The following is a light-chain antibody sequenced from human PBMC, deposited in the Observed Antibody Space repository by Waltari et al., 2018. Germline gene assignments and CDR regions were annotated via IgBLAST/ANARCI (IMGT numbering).Light chain of an antibody. Sequence: QSALTQPPSASGSPGQSVTISCTGTSSDVGGYNYVSWYQQHPGKAPKLMIYEVSKRPSVVPDRFSCSKAGNTASLTVSGLQAEDEADYYCSSYAGSNNHVFGTGTKVTVL. V-gene: IGLV2-8*01. CDR2: EVS. J-gene: IGLJ1*01. CDR3: SSYAGSNNHV. CDR1: SSDVGGYNY.